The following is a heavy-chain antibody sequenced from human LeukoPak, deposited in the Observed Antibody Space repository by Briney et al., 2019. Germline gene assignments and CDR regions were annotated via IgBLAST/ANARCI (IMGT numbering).Heavy chain of an antibody. CDR3: AREDLTVTTSLDY. J-gene: IGHJ4*02. Sequence: KSGGSLRLSCAASGFTFSSYSMNWVRQAPGKGLEWVSSISSSSSYIYYADSVKGRFTISRDNAKNSLYLQMNSLRAEDTAVYYCAREDLTVTTSLDYWGQGTLVTVSS. CDR2: ISSSSSYI. V-gene: IGHV3-21*01. D-gene: IGHD4-17*01. CDR1: GFTFSSYS.